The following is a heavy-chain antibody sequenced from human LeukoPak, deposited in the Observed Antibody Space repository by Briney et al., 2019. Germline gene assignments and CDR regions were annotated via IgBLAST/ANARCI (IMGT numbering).Heavy chain of an antibody. D-gene: IGHD6-19*01. CDR3: ASGSGWYGY. J-gene: IGHJ4*02. CDR2: IYYSGST. V-gene: IGHV4-59*01. CDR1: GGSISSYY. Sequence: SETLSLTCTVSGGSISSYYWSWTRQPPGKGLEWIGYIYYSGSTNYNPSLKSRVTISVDTSKNQFSLKLSSVTAADTAVYYCASGSGWYGYWGQGTLVTVSS.